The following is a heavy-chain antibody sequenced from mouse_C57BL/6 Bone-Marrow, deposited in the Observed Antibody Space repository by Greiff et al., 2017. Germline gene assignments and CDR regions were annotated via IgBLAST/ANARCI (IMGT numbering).Heavy chain of an antibody. D-gene: IGHD1-1*01. J-gene: IGHJ1*03. CDR1: GYTFTSYW. V-gene: IGHV1-69*01. CDR2: IDPSDSYT. CDR3: AREGLLLRDPHWEFDV. Sequence: QVQLQQPGAELVMPGASVKLSCKASGYTFTSYWMHWVKQRPGQGLEWIGEIDPSDSYTNYNQKFKGKSTLTVDKSSSTAYMQLSSLTSEDSAVYYCAREGLLLRDPHWEFDVWGKGTTVTVSS.